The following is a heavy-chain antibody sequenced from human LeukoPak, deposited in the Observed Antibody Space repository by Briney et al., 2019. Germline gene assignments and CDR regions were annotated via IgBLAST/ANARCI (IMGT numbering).Heavy chain of an antibody. Sequence: SETLSLTCAVYGGSFSGYYWSWIRQPPGKGLEWIGEINHSGSTNYNPSLKSRVTISVDTSKNQFSLKLSSVPAADPDVYYCAREYSGSPTFDYWGQGTLVAVSS. CDR3: AREYSGSPTFDY. CDR1: GGSFSGYY. V-gene: IGHV4-34*01. D-gene: IGHD6-6*01. J-gene: IGHJ4*02. CDR2: INHSGST.